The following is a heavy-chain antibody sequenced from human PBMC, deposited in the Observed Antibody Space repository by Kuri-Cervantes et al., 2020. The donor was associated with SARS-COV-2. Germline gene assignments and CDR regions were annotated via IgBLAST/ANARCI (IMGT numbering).Heavy chain of an antibody. CDR2: IIPMFDAP. D-gene: IGHD3-3*01. CDR1: GGTFGTSG. J-gene: IGHJ4*02. Sequence: GGSLRLSCKTSGGTFGTSGIHWVRQAPGQGLEWMGGIIPMFDAPNVAQRFQGRVTVTADESTTTAYMELSSLRYEDTALYYCAKEPLGDNFGVVINHFFDSWGQGTLVTVSS. V-gene: IGHV1-69*01. CDR3: AKEPLGDNFGVVINHFFDS.